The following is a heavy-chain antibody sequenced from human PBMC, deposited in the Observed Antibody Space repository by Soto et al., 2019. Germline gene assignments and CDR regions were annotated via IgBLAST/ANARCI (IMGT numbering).Heavy chain of an antibody. CDR3: ARTAGYVCQLLFNY. Sequence: SETLSLTCTVSGGSISSGDYYWSWIRQPPGKGLEWIGYIYYSGSTSYSPSLKSRLTISLDTSKNQFSLNLSSVTAADTAVYYCARTAGYVCQLLFNYWGQGTLVTVSS. D-gene: IGHD2-2*01. V-gene: IGHV4-30-4*01. CDR1: GGSISSGDYY. CDR2: IYYSGST. J-gene: IGHJ4*02.